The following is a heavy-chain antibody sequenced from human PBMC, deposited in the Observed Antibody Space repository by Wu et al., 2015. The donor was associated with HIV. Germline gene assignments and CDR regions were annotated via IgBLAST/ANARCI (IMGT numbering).Heavy chain of an antibody. CDR2: IIPNHGGA. CDR1: RQFLGRSG. Sequence: QVQLVQSGAEVKKPGVLSEGVLQGLWRQFLGRSGISWVRQAPGKGFEWMGRIIPNHGGANYAEKFEGRVTITADEATNTAYMDLSRLRSEDTAVYYCAREGEEKKSDRSGYYAYLQIWGQGSQITVSS. CDR3: AREGEEKKSDRSGYYAYLQI. D-gene: IGHD3-22*01. V-gene: IGHV1-69*11. J-gene: IGHJ1*01.